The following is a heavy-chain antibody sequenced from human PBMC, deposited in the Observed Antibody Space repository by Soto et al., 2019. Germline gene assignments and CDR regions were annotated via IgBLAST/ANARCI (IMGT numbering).Heavy chain of an antibody. CDR1: GYSFTSYW. D-gene: IGHD3-22*01. Sequence: GESLKISCKGSGYSFTSYWIGWVRQMSGKGLEWMGIIYLGDSHTRYSPSFQGQVTISADKSITTVFLQWSSLKASDTAMYYCARLRDSSGYFSDYWGQGTLVTVSS. V-gene: IGHV5-51*01. J-gene: IGHJ4*02. CDR2: IYLGDSHT. CDR3: ARLRDSSGYFSDY.